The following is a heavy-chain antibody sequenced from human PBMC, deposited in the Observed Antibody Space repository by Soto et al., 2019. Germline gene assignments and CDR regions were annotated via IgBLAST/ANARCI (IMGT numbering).Heavy chain of an antibody. D-gene: IGHD3-10*01. V-gene: IGHV1-69*01. Sequence: QVQLVQSGAEVKKPGSSVKVSCKASGGTFSSYAISWVRQAPGQGLEWTGGIIPIFGTANYAQKFQGRVTITAEESTSTAYMKLSSLRSEDTAVYYWARSVSFRYQVLKRGMDVWGQGTKVTVSS. J-gene: IGHJ6*02. CDR1: GGTFSSYA. CDR2: IIPIFGTA. CDR3: ARSVSFRYQVLKRGMDV.